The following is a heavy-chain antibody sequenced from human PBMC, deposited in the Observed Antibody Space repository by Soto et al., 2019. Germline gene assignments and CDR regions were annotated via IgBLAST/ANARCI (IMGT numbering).Heavy chain of an antibody. J-gene: IGHJ3*02. D-gene: IGHD2-15*01. CDR3: AKEIYAFDI. CDR1: GFTFISYA. V-gene: IGHV3-23*01. Sequence: GGSLRLSCAASGFTFISYAMTWVRQAPGKGLEWVSAIGGSGGNTYYADSVKGRFTISRDNSKNTVYLQMNSLRVEDTAVYYCAKEIYAFDIWGQGTMVTVSS. CDR2: IGGSGGNT.